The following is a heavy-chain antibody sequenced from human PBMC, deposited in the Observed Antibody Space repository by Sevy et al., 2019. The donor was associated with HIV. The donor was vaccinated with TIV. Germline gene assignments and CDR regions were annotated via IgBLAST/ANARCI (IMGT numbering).Heavy chain of an antibody. Sequence: ASVKVSCKVSGYTLTQLSMHWVRQAPGKGLEWMGGFDPEDGKTINAQKFQGRLTMTEDTSTDKAYMQLSSLRSEDTAVYYCATGREYYNDNSGYFDYWGQGTLVTVSS. J-gene: IGHJ4*02. CDR3: ATGREYYNDNSGYFDY. D-gene: IGHD3-22*01. V-gene: IGHV1-24*01. CDR1: GYTLTQLS. CDR2: FDPEDGKT.